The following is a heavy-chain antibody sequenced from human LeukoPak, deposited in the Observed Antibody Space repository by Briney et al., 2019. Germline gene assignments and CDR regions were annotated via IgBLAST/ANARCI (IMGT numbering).Heavy chain of an antibody. J-gene: IGHJ4*02. Sequence: GGSLRLSCAASGFSFEDFGMSWVRQAPGQGLEWVSGINWSGETTSYAASVDGRFTISRDNAKKALYLQMNSLRAEDTALYYCARGYTSGGVDHWGQGTLVTVSS. D-gene: IGHD6-25*01. CDR3: ARGYTSGGVDH. CDR1: GFSFEDFG. CDR2: INWSGETT. V-gene: IGHV3-20*04.